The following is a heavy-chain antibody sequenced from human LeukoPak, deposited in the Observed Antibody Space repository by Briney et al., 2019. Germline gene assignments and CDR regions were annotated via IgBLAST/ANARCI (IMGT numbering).Heavy chain of an antibody. V-gene: IGHV1-69*06. J-gene: IGHJ3*02. CDR2: IIPIFGTA. Sequence: SVKVSCKASGGSFSSYAISWVRQAPGQGLEWMGGIIPIFGTANYAQKFQGRVTITADKSTSTAYMELSSLRSEDTAVYYCASQQRNDAFDIWGQGTMVTVSS. CDR1: GGSFSSYA. D-gene: IGHD6-25*01. CDR3: ASQQRNDAFDI.